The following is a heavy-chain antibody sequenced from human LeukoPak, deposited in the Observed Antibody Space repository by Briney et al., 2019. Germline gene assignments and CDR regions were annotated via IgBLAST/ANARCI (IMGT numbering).Heavy chain of an antibody. J-gene: IGHJ4*02. V-gene: IGHV1-8*02. CDR3: ARVRDGSGSYGLDY. CDR1: GYTYTSYG. Sequence: ASVKVSCKSSGYTYTSYGICGVRQAPGRGGEGMGGMNANSGNTGYAQKFQGGVTITRHTSINTDSMELSSQRSEDTAVYYCARVRDGSGSYGLDYWGQGTLVTVSS. D-gene: IGHD3-10*01. CDR2: MNANSGNT.